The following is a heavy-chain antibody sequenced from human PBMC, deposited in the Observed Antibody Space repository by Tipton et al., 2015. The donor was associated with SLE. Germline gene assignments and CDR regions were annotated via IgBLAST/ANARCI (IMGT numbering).Heavy chain of an antibody. Sequence: QSGAEVKKPGASVKVSCKASGGTFSSYAISWVRQAPGQGLEWMGGIIPIFGTANYAQKFQGRVTITTDESTSTAYMELRSLRSDDTAVYYCARDRNFVVVIASDAFDIWGQGTMVTVSS. D-gene: IGHD2-21*01. V-gene: IGHV1-69*05. J-gene: IGHJ3*02. CDR1: GGTFSSYA. CDR3: ARDRNFVVVIASDAFDI. CDR2: IIPIFGTA.